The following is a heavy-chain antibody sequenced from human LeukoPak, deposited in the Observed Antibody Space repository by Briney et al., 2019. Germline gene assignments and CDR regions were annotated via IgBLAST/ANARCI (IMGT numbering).Heavy chain of an antibody. D-gene: IGHD1-26*01. CDR1: GFTFSSYA. Sequence: GGSLRLSCAASGFTFSSYAMSWVRQAPGRGLEWDSAISGSGGSTYYADSVKGRFTISRDNSKNTLYLQMNSLRAEDTAVYYCAKAGLGAIAYWGQGTLVTVSS. V-gene: IGHV3-23*01. J-gene: IGHJ4*02. CDR3: AKAGLGAIAY. CDR2: ISGSGGST.